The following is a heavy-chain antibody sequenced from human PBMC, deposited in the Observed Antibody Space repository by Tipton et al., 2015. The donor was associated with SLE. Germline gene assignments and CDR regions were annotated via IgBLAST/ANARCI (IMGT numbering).Heavy chain of an antibody. D-gene: IGHD3-10*01. Sequence: TLSLTYTVSGGSISSRSVSWGWIRQPPGKGLEWIGSVCYGVKTYYTPSLKSRVTISLDTSKNQLSLRLSSVAAADTAVYYCARNTLVQGVIPYYFDYWGQGSLVTVSS. V-gene: IGHV4-39*07. CDR3: ARNTLVQGVIPYYFDY. CDR2: VCYGVKT. CDR1: GGSISSRSVS. J-gene: IGHJ4*02.